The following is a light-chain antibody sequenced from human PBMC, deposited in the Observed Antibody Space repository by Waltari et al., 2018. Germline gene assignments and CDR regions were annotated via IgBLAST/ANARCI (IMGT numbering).Light chain of an antibody. CDR3: LQYSSSPYS. J-gene: IGKJ2*03. CDR2: KAS. Sequence: IQMTQSPSCLSAPVGDTVTSTYRASQSIRSRLAWYQQKPGKAPKLLIYKASSRESGVPARFSGSGSGTDFTLTISSLQPEDVATYYCLQYSSSPYSFGQGTKVEIK. CDR1: QSIRSR. V-gene: IGKV1-13*02.